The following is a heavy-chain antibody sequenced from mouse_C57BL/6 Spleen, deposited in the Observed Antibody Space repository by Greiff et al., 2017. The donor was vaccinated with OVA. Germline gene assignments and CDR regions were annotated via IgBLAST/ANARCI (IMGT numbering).Heavy chain of an antibody. D-gene: IGHD4-1*01. CDR1: GFTFSSYA. V-gene: IGHV5-4*01. CDR3: AREGLTGTFYFDY. Sequence: EVQVVESGGGLVKPGGSLKLSCAASGFTFSSYAMSWVRRTPEKRLEWVATISDGGSYTYYPDNVKGRFTISRDNAKNNLYLQMSHLKSEDTAMYYCAREGLTGTFYFDYWGQGTTLTVSS. CDR2: ISDGGSYT. J-gene: IGHJ2*01.